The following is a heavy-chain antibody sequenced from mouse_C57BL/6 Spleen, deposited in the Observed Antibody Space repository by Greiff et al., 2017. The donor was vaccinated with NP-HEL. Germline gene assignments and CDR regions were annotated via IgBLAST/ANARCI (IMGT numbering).Heavy chain of an antibody. CDR1: GYTFTDYE. V-gene: IGHV1-15*01. J-gene: IGHJ2*01. Sequence: QVQLQQSGAELVRPGASVTLSCKASGYTFTDYEMHWVKQTPVHGLEWIGAIDPETGGTAYNQKFKGKAILTADKSSSTAYMELRSLTSEDSAVYYCTRWVCLLPYYLDHGGQGTTHTV. CDR2: IDPETGGT. D-gene: IGHD2-3*01. CDR3: TRWVCLLPYYLDH.